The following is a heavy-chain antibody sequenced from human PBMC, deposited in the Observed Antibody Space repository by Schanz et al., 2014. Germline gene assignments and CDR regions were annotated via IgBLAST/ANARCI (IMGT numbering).Heavy chain of an antibody. CDR3: ARWFLIRGVILDS. D-gene: IGHD3-10*01. CDR2: IWYDGSNK. J-gene: IGHJ4*02. V-gene: IGHV3-33*01. Sequence: VQLVQSGGGLVQPGGSLRLSCAASGFTFSSYGMHWVRQAPGKGLEWVAVIWYDGSNKYYADSVKGRFTISRDNSRDTVYLQMNSLRADDTAMYYCARWFLIRGVILDSWGQGTLVTVSS. CDR1: GFTFSSYG.